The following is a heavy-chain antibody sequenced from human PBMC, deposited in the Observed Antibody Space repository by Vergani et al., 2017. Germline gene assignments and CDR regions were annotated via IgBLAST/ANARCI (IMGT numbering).Heavy chain of an antibody. CDR1: GFTFSRYG. Sequence: QVQLVESGGGVVQPGRSLRLSCAASGFTFSRYGMHWVRQAPGKGLEWGAVISYDGSNKYYADSVKGRFTISRDNSKNTLYLQMKSLRAEDTAVYYCSRDQRVGATPGDYWGQGTLVTVSS. V-gene: IGHV3-30*03. J-gene: IGHJ4*02. CDR2: ISYDGSNK. CDR3: SRDQRVGATPGDY. D-gene: IGHD1-26*01.